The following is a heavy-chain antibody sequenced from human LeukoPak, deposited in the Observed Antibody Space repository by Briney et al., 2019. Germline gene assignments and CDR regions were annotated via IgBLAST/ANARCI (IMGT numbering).Heavy chain of an antibody. J-gene: IGHJ3*02. CDR2: ISYDGSNK. Sequence: GGSLRLSCAASGFTFSSSAMHWVRQAPGKGLEWVALISYDGSNKYYADSVKGQFTISRDNSKNTLYLQMNSLRAEDTAVYYCAKPFYYDSSGYYYAFDIWGQGTMVTVSS. CDR1: GFTFSSSA. V-gene: IGHV3-30-3*02. D-gene: IGHD3-22*01. CDR3: AKPFYYDSSGYYYAFDI.